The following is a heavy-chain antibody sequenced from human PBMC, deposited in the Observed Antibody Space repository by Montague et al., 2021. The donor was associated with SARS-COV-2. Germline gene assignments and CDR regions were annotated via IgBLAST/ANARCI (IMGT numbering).Heavy chain of an antibody. CDR1: GGSISSYY. V-gene: IGHV4-59*12. D-gene: IGHD3-3*01. Sequence: SETLSLTCTVSGGSISSYYWGWIRQPPGKGLEWIGYIYYSGSTNYNPSLKSRVTISVDTSKNQFSLKLSSVTAADTAVYYCASQVPDFWSGIDYWGQGTLVTVSS. J-gene: IGHJ4*02. CDR2: IYYSGST. CDR3: ASQVPDFWSGIDY.